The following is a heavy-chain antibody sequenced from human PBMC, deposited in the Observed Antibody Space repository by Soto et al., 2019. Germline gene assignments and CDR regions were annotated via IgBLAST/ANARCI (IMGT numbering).Heavy chain of an antibody. CDR1: GGSISSSSYY. CDR2: IYYSGST. Sequence: PSETLSLTCTVSGGSISSSSYYWGWIRQPPGKGLEWIGSIYYSGSTYYNPSLKSRVTISVDTSKNQFSLKLSSVTAADTAVYYCARHIPLGDIVVVVAADRDWFDPWGQGTLVTVSS. CDR3: ARHIPLGDIVVVVAADRDWFDP. J-gene: IGHJ5*02. D-gene: IGHD2-15*01. V-gene: IGHV4-39*01.